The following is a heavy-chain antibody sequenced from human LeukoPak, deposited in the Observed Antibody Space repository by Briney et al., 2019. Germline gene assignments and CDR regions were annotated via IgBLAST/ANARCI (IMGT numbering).Heavy chain of an antibody. D-gene: IGHD6-13*01. CDR1: GFTFSSYW. CDR2: INSDGSST. Sequence: PGGSLRLSCAASGFTFSSYWMHWVRQAPGKGLVWVSRINSDGSSTSYADSVKGRFTISRDNAKNTLYLQMNSLRAEDTAVYYCARDLAVIAAAGPTYYYYGIDVWGQGTTVTVSS. J-gene: IGHJ6*02. V-gene: IGHV3-74*01. CDR3: ARDLAVIAAAGPTYYYYGIDV.